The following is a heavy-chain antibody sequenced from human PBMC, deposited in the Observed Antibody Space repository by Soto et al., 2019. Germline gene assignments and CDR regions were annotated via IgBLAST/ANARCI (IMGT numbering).Heavy chain of an antibody. V-gene: IGHV1-3*01. CDR2: INAGNGDT. CDR1: RYSFTTYA. CDR3: ARDPGTGAALRAYHFDY. D-gene: IGHD1-1*01. J-gene: IGHJ4*02. Sequence: ASVKVSCKASRYSFTTYALHWVRQAPGQRLEWMGWINAGNGDTKYSEKFQGRVTITRDTSADTAYMELSSLRSEDTSVYYCARDPGTGAALRAYHFDYWGQGTLVTVSS.